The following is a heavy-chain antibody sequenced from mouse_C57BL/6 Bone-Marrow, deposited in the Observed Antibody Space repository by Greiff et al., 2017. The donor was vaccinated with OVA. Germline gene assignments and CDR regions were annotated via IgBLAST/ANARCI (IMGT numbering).Heavy chain of an antibody. V-gene: IGHV1-54*01. Sequence: QVQLKESGAELVRPGPSVKVSCKASGYAFTNYLIEWVKQRPGQGLEWIGVINPGSGGTNYNEKFKGKATLTADKSSSTAYMQLSSLTSEDSAVYFCARFFYGHYYAMDYWGQGTSVTVSS. CDR3: ARFFYGHYYAMDY. D-gene: IGHD2-1*01. CDR2: INPGSGGT. CDR1: GYAFTNYL. J-gene: IGHJ4*01.